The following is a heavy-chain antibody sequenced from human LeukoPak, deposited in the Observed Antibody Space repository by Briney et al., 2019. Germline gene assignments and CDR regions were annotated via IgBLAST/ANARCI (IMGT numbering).Heavy chain of an antibody. D-gene: IGHD6-19*01. CDR1: GGLISSSTTYY. V-gene: IGHV4-39*01. CDR2: IYCNGIT. CDR3: ARQPVVNRGAVASNFDY. Sequence: PSETLSLTCSVSGGLISSSTTYYWAWIGQPPGKGREWIGSIYCNGITYYNASHESRVTVSVDTYNTPFTLRLTSLSAADTAVYYCARQPVVNRGAVASNFDYWGQGTLVTVSS. J-gene: IGHJ4*02.